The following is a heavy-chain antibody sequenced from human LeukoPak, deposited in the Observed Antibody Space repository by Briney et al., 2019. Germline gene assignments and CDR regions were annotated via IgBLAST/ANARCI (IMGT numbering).Heavy chain of an antibody. CDR3: ARAKKAVAGFFDY. V-gene: IGHV4-59*01. J-gene: IGHJ4*02. D-gene: IGHD6-19*01. Sequence: SETLSLTCTVGDDSIRSYYCSWIRQPPGKRLEWIGYIYYSGSTTYNPSLKSRVTISIDKSKNQLSLKLNSVTAADTAVYYCARAKKAVAGFFDYWGQGTLVTVSS. CDR2: IYYSGST. CDR1: DDSIRSYY.